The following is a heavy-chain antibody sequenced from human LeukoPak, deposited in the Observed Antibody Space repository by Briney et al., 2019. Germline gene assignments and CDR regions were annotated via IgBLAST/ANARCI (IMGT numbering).Heavy chain of an antibody. CDR1: DGSISSSSYY. J-gene: IGHJ4*02. CDR2: IFYTGST. CDR3: ASNILTGHGVDY. V-gene: IGHV4-39*07. D-gene: IGHD3-9*01. Sequence: PSETLSLTCTVSDGSISSSSYYWGWIRQPPGTGLEWIGNIFYTGSTYYNSSLKSRVTISVDTSKNQFSLKLSSVTAADTAVYYCASNILTGHGVDYWGQGTLVTVSS.